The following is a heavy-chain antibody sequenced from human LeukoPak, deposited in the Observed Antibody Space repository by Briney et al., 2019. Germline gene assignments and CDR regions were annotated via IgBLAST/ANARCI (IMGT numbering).Heavy chain of an antibody. CDR3: AKDRKGWDYDFWSGLTHRGGPFDH. V-gene: IGHV3-23*01. CDR1: GFTLSSYA. D-gene: IGHD3-3*01. CDR2: ISGIGGST. J-gene: IGHJ4*02. Sequence: GGSLRLSCAASGFTLSSYAMSWVRQAPGKGLEWVSAISGIGGSTYYADSVKGRFTISRDNSKNTLYLQMNSLRAEDTAVYYCAKDRKGWDYDFWSGLTHRGGPFDHWGQGTLVTVSS.